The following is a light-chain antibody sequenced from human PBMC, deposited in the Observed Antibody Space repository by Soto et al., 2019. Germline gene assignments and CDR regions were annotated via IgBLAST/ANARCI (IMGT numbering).Light chain of an antibody. Sequence: QSVLTQPPSPPGPLERSVTTPCPEPTGKVGGYNYVSWYQQHPGKAPKLMIYEVSKRPSGVPDRFSGSKSGNTASLTVSGLQAEDEADYYCSSYAGSNIPYVFGTGTKVTVL. CDR3: SSYAGSNIPYV. CDR1: TGKVGGYNY. CDR2: EVS. J-gene: IGLJ1*01. V-gene: IGLV2-8*01.